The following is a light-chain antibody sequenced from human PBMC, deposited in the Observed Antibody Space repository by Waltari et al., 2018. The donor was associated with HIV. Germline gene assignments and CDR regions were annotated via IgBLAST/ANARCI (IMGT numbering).Light chain of an antibody. J-gene: IGLJ2*01. Sequence: QSALTQPPSASGSLGQSVTISCTGSSSDVGRYDYVSSYPQHPGKAPKLLIFECNKRPSGVPDRFAGSKSGNTASLTVSGLQAEDEAEYSCSSYAGINPVIFGGGTTLTVL. CDR2: ECN. V-gene: IGLV2-8*01. CDR1: SSDVGRYDY. CDR3: SSYAGINPVI.